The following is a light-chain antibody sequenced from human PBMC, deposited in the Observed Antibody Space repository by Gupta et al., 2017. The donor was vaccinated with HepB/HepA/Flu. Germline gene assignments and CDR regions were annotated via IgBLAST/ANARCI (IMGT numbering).Light chain of an antibody. CDR1: QSVLYSPNNKNY. V-gene: IGKV4-1*01. J-gene: IGKJ4*01. Sequence: DIVLTQSPDSLAVSLGERATINCKSSQSVLYSPNNKNYLAWYQQRPGQPLKLLIYWASTRESGVPDRFSGSGSGTDFTLTISSLQAEDVAVYYCQQYYNHLLTFGGGTKVEIK. CDR2: WAS. CDR3: QQYYNHLLT.